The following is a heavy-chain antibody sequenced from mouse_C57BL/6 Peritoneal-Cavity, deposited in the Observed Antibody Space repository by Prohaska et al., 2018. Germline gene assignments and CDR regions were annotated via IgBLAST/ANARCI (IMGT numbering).Heavy chain of an antibody. D-gene: IGHD2-3*01. Sequence: EVKLLQSGGGLVQPGGSLKLSCAASGIDFSRYWMSCVRRAPGKGLEWIGEINPDSSTINYAPSLKDKFIISRDNAKNTLYLQMSKVRSEDTALYYCASPDGYYWYFDVWGTGTTVTVSS. V-gene: IGHV4-1*01. CDR3: ASPDGYYWYFDV. J-gene: IGHJ1*03. CDR2: INPDSSTI. CDR1: GIDFSRYW.